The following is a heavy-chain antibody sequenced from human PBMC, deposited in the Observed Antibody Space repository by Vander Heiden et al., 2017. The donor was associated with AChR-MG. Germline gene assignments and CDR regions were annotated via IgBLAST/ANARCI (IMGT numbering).Heavy chain of an antibody. D-gene: IGHD2-21*01. V-gene: IGHV1-2*06. Sequence: QVQLVQSGAEIKRPGASVKVSCKTSGFTFTDSHMHWVRQAPGQGLEWMGRIIPNSGDTTYAQNFQGRVTVTRDTSLSRVYMELSSLRSDDTAVFYCARGIAGGFDYWGQGTPVTVSP. CDR1: GFTFTDSH. J-gene: IGHJ4*02. CDR3: ARGIAGGFDY. CDR2: IIPNSGDT.